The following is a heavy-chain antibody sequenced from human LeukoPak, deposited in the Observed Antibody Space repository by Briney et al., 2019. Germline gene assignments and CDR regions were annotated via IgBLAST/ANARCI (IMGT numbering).Heavy chain of an antibody. V-gene: IGHV4-34*01. CDR3: ARAGDGYNLGDGFDI. Sequence: KPSETLSLTCAVYGGSFSGFYWSWIRQPPGKGLEWIGEINHSGRTNYNPSLKSRATISVDTSKNQFSLKQNSVTAADTAVYYCARAGDGYNLGDGFDIWGQGTMVTVSS. D-gene: IGHD5-24*01. J-gene: IGHJ3*02. CDR2: INHSGRT. CDR1: GGSFSGFY.